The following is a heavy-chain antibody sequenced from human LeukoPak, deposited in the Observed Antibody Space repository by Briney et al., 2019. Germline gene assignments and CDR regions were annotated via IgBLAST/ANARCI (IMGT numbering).Heavy chain of an antibody. CDR3: AKVPPYSSGWYLDY. CDR2: IWYDGSNK. J-gene: IGHJ4*02. D-gene: IGHD6-19*01. V-gene: IGHV3-33*06. CDR1: GFTFSSYG. Sequence: PGGSLRLSCAASGFTFSSYGMHWVRQAPGKGLEWVAVIWYDGSNKYYADSVKGRFTISRDNSKNTLYLQMNSLRAEDTAVYYCAKVPPYSSGWYLDYWGQGTLVTVSS.